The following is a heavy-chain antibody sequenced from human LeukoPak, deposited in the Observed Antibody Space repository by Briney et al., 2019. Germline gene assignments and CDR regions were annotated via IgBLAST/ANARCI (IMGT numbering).Heavy chain of an antibody. V-gene: IGHV3-23*01. CDR2: ISGSGGST. CDR3: AKDAVPHYDILTGYYTSYYYFPMDV. CDR1: GFNFSRYA. Sequence: GGSLRLSCAASGFNFSRYAMSWVRQAPGRGLEWVSGISGSGGSTHYADSVKGRVTISRDKSKNTLYLQMNSLRAEDTAVYYCAKDAVPHYDILTGYYTSYYYFPMDVWGQGTTVTVSS. J-gene: IGHJ6*02. D-gene: IGHD3-9*01.